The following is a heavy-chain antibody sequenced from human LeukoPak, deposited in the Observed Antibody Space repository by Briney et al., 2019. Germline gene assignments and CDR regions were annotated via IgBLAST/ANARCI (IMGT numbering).Heavy chain of an antibody. D-gene: IGHD4-17*01. V-gene: IGHV3-23*01. CDR3: AKTTAGYDYFDY. CDR2: ISGSGGST. Sequence: HGGSLRLSCAASGFTVISNYMSWVRQAPGKGLEWVSAISGSGGSTYYADSVKSRFTISRDNSKNTLYLQMNGLRAEDTAVYYCAKTTAGYDYFDYWGQGTLVTVSS. CDR1: GFTVISNY. J-gene: IGHJ4*02.